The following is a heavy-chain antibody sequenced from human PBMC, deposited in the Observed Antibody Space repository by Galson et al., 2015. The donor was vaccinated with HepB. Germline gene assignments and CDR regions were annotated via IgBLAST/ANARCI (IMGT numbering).Heavy chain of an antibody. Sequence: SVKVSCKASGVTFSNYAMSWVRQAPGQGLEWMGEVTPIFGTANYPQKFRGRVTITADESTSTAYMELSNLRSEDTAVYYCARGGYDYGSGSYIFGYWGQGTPVTVSS. CDR3: ARGGYDYGSGSYIFGY. D-gene: IGHD3-10*01. CDR2: VTPIFGTA. CDR1: GVTFSNYA. J-gene: IGHJ4*02. V-gene: IGHV1-69*13.